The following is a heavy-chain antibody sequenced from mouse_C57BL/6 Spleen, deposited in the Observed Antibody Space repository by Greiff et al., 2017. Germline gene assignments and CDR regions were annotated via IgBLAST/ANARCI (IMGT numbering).Heavy chain of an antibody. J-gene: IGHJ4*01. CDR2: IYPGGGYT. V-gene: IGHV1-63*01. D-gene: IGHD1-1*01. CDR1: GYTFTNYW. CDR3: ARSNYGSSLYAMDY. Sequence: VMLVESGAELVRPGTSVKMSCKASGYTFTNYWIGWAKQRPGHGLEWIGDIYPGGGYTNYNEKFKGKATLTADKSSSTAYMQFSSLTSEDSAIYYCARSNYGSSLYAMDYWGQGTSVTVSS.